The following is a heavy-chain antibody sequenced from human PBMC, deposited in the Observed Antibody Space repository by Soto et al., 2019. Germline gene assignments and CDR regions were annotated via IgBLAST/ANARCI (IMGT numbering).Heavy chain of an antibody. CDR3: ARERVTITMLRGVSGLYP. CDR2: INPSGGST. Sequence: QVQLVQSGAEVKKPGASVKVSCKASGYTFTSYYMHWVRQAPGQGLEWMGIINPSGGSTSYAQKCQGRVTMTRDTSTSTVYMELSRLRSEDTAVYYCARERVTITMLRGVSGLYPWGQGTLVTVSS. J-gene: IGHJ5*02. D-gene: IGHD3-10*01. CDR1: GYTFTSYY. V-gene: IGHV1-46*01.